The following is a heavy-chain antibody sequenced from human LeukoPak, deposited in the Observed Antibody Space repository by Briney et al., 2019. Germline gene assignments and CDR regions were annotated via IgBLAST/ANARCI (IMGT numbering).Heavy chain of an antibody. V-gene: IGHV3-23*01. J-gene: IGHJ4*02. CDR2: ISGSGSST. CDR3: AKGTSPVGAFDC. CDR1: GFTFSSSA. Sequence: GGSLRLSCTASGFTFSSSAMSWVRQAPGKGLEWVSAISGSGSSTYYGDSVKGRFTISRDNSKNTLYLEMNSLRAEDTAVYYCAKGTSPVGAFDCWGQGSLVTVSS. D-gene: IGHD3/OR15-3a*01.